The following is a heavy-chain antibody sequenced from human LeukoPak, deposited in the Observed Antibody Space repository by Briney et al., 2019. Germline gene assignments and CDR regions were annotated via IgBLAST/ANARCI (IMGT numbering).Heavy chain of an antibody. V-gene: IGHV4-30-4*01. J-gene: IGHJ4*02. CDR1: GGSISSGDYY. Sequence: SETLSLTCTVSGGSISSGDYYWSWSRQPPGKGLEWIGYIYYSGSTYYNPSLKSRVTISVDTSKNQFSLKLSSVTAADTAVYYCARGDILTGYYKPPPGYWGQGTLVTVSS. CDR2: IYYSGST. CDR3: ARGDILTGYYKPPPGY. D-gene: IGHD3-9*01.